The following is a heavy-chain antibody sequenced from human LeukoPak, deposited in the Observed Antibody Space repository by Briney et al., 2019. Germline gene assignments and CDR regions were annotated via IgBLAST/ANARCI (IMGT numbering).Heavy chain of an antibody. J-gene: IGHJ3*02. CDR3: AKGRGAFDI. V-gene: IGHV3-30*18. D-gene: IGHD3-10*01. Sequence: GGSLRLSCVASGFTFSSYGMHWVRQAPGKGLEWVAVISNDGSNKYYADSVKGRFTISRDNSKNTLYLQMNSLRAEDTAVYYCAKGRGAFDIWGQGAMVTVSS. CDR1: GFTFSSYG. CDR2: ISNDGSNK.